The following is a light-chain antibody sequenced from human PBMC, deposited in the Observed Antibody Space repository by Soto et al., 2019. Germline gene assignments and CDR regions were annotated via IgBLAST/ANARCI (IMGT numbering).Light chain of an antibody. J-gene: IGKJ1*01. CDR3: QQTYSTPRGA. Sequence: DIPMTQSPSSLSASVGDRVTITCRASESIRNNLNWYQQKPGKAPKLLIYAASTLQSGVPSRFSGGGSGTDFTLTIGSLQPEDFTTYYCQQTYSTPRGAFGQGTKVEFK. CDR1: ESIRNN. V-gene: IGKV1-39*01. CDR2: AAS.